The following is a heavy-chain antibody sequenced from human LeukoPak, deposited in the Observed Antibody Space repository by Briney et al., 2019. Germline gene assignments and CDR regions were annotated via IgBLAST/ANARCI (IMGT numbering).Heavy chain of an antibody. V-gene: IGHV3-30*18. Sequence: PGRSLRLSCAASGFTFGNYGMHWVRQAPGKGLEWVAVTSHDGFNKYYADSVKGRFTISRDNSKNTLYLQMNSLTGDDTAVYYCAKDSITMVRGADYRGQGTLVTVSS. CDR1: GFTFGNYG. CDR2: TSHDGFNK. D-gene: IGHD3-10*01. CDR3: AKDSITMVRGADY. J-gene: IGHJ4*02.